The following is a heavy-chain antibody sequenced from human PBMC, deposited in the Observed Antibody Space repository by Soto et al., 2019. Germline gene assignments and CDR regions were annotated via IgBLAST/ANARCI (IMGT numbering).Heavy chain of an antibody. CDR3: ARDYAGITGTTLV. D-gene: IGHD1-20*01. CDR1: GDSISSSAW. Sequence: QVQLQESGPGLVQPSGTLSLTCAVSGDSISSSAWWTWVRQPPGKGLEWIGEIHHSGGPNYNPSLKSRVTISIDKPKNQFSLKLSPVTAADTAVYYCARDYAGITGTTLVWGQGLLVTVSS. CDR2: IHHSGGP. J-gene: IGHJ4*02. V-gene: IGHV4-4*02.